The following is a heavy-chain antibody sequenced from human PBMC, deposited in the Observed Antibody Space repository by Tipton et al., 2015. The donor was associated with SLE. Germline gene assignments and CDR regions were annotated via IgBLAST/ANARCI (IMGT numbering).Heavy chain of an antibody. J-gene: IGHJ4*02. CDR3: ASGGQGYFDY. D-gene: IGHD3-16*01. V-gene: IGHV4-30-2*01. CDR2: IYHSGST. CDR1: GGSISCGGYS. Sequence: TLSLTCAVSGGSISCGGYSWSWIRQPPGKGLEWIGYIYHSGSTNYNPSLKSRVTKSVDTSTNQFSRKLSSVTAADTAVYYCASGGQGYFDYWGQGTLVTVSS.